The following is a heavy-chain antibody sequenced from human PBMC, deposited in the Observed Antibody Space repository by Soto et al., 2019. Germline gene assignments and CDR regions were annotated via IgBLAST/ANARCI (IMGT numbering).Heavy chain of an antibody. CDR3: ARRYVGGGTFHPFDS. V-gene: IGHV3-9*01. Sequence: EVQLVESGGGLVQPGRSLRLSCVASGFTFDDYSMHWVRQAPGKGLEWVSGISRNSDFLVYADSVKGRFTISRDNAKSSLYLQMNSLRAEDTAFYHCARRYVGGGTFHPFDSWGQGALVTVSS. J-gene: IGHJ4*02. CDR1: GFTFDDYS. CDR2: ISRNSDFL. D-gene: IGHD2-15*01.